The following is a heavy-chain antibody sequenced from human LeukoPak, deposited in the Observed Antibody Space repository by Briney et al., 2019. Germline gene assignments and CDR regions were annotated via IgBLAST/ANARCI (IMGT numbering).Heavy chain of an antibody. V-gene: IGHV1-2*02. CDR2: INPNSGGT. D-gene: IGHD2-15*01. Sequence: ASVKVSCKASGYTFTGYYMHWVRQAPGQGLEWMGWINPNSGGTNYAQKFQGRVTMTRNTSIRTAYMELSSLRSEDTAVYYCARAPRGCSGGSCYYYFDYWGQGTLVTVSS. CDR1: GYTFTGYY. CDR3: ARAPRGCSGGSCYYYFDY. J-gene: IGHJ4*02.